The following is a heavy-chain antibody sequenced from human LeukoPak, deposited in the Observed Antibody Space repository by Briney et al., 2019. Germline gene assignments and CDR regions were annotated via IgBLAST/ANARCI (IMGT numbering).Heavy chain of an antibody. CDR2: MIISGGST. CDR1: GFTFSSYA. D-gene: IGHD1-7*01. V-gene: IGHV3-23*01. J-gene: IGHJ4*02. CDR3: ARETKIDY. Sequence: GGSLRLSCAASGFTFSSYAMTWVRQVPGKELEWVSSMIISGGSTYYADSVKGRFTISRDNSKNTLYLQMNSLRVEDTALYYCARETKIDYWGQGALVTVSS.